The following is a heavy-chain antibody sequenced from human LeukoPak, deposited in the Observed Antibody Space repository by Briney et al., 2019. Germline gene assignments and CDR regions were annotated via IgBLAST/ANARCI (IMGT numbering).Heavy chain of an antibody. CDR2: INHSGST. D-gene: IGHD6-13*01. J-gene: IGHJ4*02. CDR3: ASGAYSSNWYRPRAYFDY. CDR1: GGSFSGYY. V-gene: IGHV4-34*01. Sequence: SETLSLTCAVYGGSFSGYYWSWIRQPPGKGLEWIGEINHSGSTNYNPSLKSRVTISVDTSKNQFSLKLSSVTAADTAVYYCASGAYSSNWYRPRAYFDYWGQGTLVTVSS.